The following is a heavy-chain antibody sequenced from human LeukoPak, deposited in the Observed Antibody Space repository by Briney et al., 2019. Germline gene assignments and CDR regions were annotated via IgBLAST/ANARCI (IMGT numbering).Heavy chain of an antibody. CDR1: GGSISSYY. D-gene: IGHD4-17*01. V-gene: IGHV4-59*01. J-gene: IGHJ3*02. Sequence: SGTLSLTCTVSGGSISSYYWSWIRQPPGKGLEWIGYIYYSGSTNYNPSLKSRVTISVDTSKNQFSLKLSSVTAADTAVFYCARVNVAYGDHRGLLGHVLDIWGQGTMVTVSS. CDR2: IYYSGST. CDR3: ARVNVAYGDHRGLLGHVLDI.